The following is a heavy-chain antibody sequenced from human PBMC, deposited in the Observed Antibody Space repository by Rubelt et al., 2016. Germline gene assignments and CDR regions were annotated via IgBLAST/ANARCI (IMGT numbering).Heavy chain of an antibody. Sequence: EVQLVESGGGLVQPGGSLRLSCAASGFTFGNHWMSWIRQAPGKGLEWVANIKQDGSEKYYVDSVKGRFTISRDNAKNLLYLRMNIMTADDTAVYYCARDSAGVGVDYWGQGTLVSVSS. V-gene: IGHV3-7*03. CDR1: GFTFGNHW. CDR3: ARDSAGVGVDY. D-gene: IGHD1-26*01. CDR2: IKQDGSEK. J-gene: IGHJ4*02.